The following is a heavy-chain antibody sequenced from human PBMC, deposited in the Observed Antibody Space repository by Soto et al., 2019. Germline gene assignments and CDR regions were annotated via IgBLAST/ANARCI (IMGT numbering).Heavy chain of an antibody. D-gene: IGHD2-15*01. J-gene: IGHJ4*02. V-gene: IGHV2-5*02. Sequence: QITLKESGPTLEKPTQTLTLTCTFSGFALSTSGVGVGWIRQPPGKALEWLALIYCDDDKRYRTSLKSRLTITKDTSRNQVVLTMTSVDPVDTATYYCAHSLRRASCSGARCYYFDRWGQGFLVTVSS. CDR1: GFALSTSGVG. CDR3: AHSLRRASCSGARCYYFDR. CDR2: IYCDDDK.